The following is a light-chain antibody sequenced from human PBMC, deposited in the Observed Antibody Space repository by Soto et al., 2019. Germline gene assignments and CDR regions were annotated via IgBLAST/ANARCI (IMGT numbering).Light chain of an antibody. CDR2: AAS. Sequence: DIHMTQSPSSLSASVGDTVTITCRASQSISVYLNWYHHKPGKAPRLLIYAASTLQSGVPSRFSGSGSDTEFTLTISSLQPEDFATYYCQQLNNYPLTFGGGTKVDIK. CDR3: QQLNNYPLT. V-gene: IGKV1-9*01. J-gene: IGKJ4*01. CDR1: QSISVY.